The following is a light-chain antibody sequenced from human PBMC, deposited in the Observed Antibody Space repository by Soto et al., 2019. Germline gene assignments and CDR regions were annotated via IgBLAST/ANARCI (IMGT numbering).Light chain of an antibody. CDR2: EVS. J-gene: IGLJ1*01. CDR1: SRDVGSYNY. V-gene: IGLV2-14*01. Sequence: QSALTQPASVSGSPGQSITISCTGNSRDVGSYNYVSWYQQHPGKAPKLMIYEVSDRPSGISSRFSGSKSGNTASLTISGLQTEDEADYYCSSYTSSSTLFGTGTKVTVL. CDR3: SSYTSSSTL.